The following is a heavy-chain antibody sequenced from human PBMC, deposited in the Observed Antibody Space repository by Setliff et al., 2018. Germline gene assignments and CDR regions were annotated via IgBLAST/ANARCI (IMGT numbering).Heavy chain of an antibody. V-gene: IGHV3-23*01. CDR1: GFTFSSYA. CDR2: ISGSGGST. D-gene: IGHD3-10*01. Sequence: LRLSCAASGFTFSSYAMSWVRQAPGKGLEWVSAISGSGGSTYYADSLKGRFTISRDNSKNTLYLQMNSLRAEDTAVYYCAKNGFGVVALGVNNWFDPWGQGTLVTVSS. CDR3: AKNGFGVVALGVNNWFDP. J-gene: IGHJ5*02.